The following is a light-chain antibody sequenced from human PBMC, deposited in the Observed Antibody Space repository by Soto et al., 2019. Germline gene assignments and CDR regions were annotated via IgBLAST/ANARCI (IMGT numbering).Light chain of an antibody. CDR1: NIGTKS. CDR3: LVWDSSSDHYV. J-gene: IGLJ1*01. V-gene: IGLV3-21*04. CDR2: YNN. Sequence: SYELTQPPSVSVAPGKTARITCGGNNIGTKSVHWYQQKPGQAPVLVIYYNNDRPSGIPERFSGSNSGNTATLTISRVEDGDEADYYCLVWDSSSDHYVFGTGTKLTVL.